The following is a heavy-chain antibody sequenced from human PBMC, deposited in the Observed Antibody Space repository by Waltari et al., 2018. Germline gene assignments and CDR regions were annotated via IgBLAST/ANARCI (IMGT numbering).Heavy chain of an antibody. Sequence: QVQLQQWGAGLLKPSETLSLTCAVYGGSFSGYYWSWIRQPPGKGLEWIGEINHSGSTNYNPSLKSRVTISVDTSKIHFSLKLSSVTAADTAVYYCARGNPRGGSRKNWFDPWGQGTLVTVSS. D-gene: IGHD2-15*01. CDR2: INHSGST. V-gene: IGHV4-34*01. CDR3: ARGNPRGGSRKNWFDP. CDR1: GGSFSGYY. J-gene: IGHJ5*02.